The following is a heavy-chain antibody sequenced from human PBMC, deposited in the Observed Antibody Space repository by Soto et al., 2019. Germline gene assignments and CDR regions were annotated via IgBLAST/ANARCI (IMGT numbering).Heavy chain of an antibody. V-gene: IGHV2-5*02. CDR1: GFSLSTSGVG. D-gene: IGHD6-19*01. CDR3: APMLLYTTGWELDY. CDR2: INWDDDK. Sequence: QITLKESGPTLVKPTQTLTLTCTFSGFSLSTSGVGVCWIRQPPGKALEWLALINWDDDKRYSPSLISRLTITKATSKNQVVLTITNLAPVDTATYYCAPMLLYTTGWELDYWGQGVLVTVSS. J-gene: IGHJ4*01.